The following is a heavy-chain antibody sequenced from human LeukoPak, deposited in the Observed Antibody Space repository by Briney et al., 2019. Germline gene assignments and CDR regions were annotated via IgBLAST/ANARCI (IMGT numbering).Heavy chain of an antibody. CDR1: GFTFSTHA. CDR2: ISDTGEST. J-gene: IGHJ5*02. V-gene: IGHV3-23*01. Sequence: GGSLRLSCAASGFTFSTHAMSWVRQVSGKGLEWVSSISDTGESTYYADYVKGRFTISRDNSKNTLYLQMNSLRAEDTAVYNCAKLIGDYNGNSGSWGQGTLVSVSS. D-gene: IGHD4-4*01. CDR3: AKLIGDYNGNSGS.